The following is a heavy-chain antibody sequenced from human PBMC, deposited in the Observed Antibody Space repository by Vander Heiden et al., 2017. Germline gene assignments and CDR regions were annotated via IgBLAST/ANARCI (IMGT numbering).Heavy chain of an antibody. CDR1: GFPFGHYA. V-gene: IGHV3-49*03. Sequence: EVQLVASGGGLVQPGRSLRLSCTASGFPFGHYAMSWFRQAPGKGLEWVGFIRSKAYGGTTEYAASVKGRFTISRDDSKSIAYLQMNSLKTEDTAVYYCTRDPTVTTGGIDYWGQGTLVTVSS. D-gene: IGHD4-17*01. CDR2: IRSKAYGGTT. CDR3: TRDPTVTTGGIDY. J-gene: IGHJ4*02.